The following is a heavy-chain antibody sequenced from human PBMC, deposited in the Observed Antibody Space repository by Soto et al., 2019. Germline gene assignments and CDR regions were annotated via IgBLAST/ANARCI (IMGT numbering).Heavy chain of an antibody. CDR3: AKGFIVVVTVLRPDDAFDV. Sequence: EVQLLESGGGFVQPGGSLRLSCAASGFTFSNYGMNWVRQAPGKGLEWVSGISGGGGSTYYADSVKGRFTISRDPSKNTVFLEMNSLRAEDTAVYYCAKGFIVVVTVLRPDDAFDVWGQGTLVTVSS. J-gene: IGHJ3*01. V-gene: IGHV3-23*01. CDR1: GFTFSNYG. CDR2: ISGGGGST. D-gene: IGHD2-21*02.